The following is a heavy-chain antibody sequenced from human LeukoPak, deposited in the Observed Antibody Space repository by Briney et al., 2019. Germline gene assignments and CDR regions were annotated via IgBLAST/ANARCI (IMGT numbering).Heavy chain of an antibody. D-gene: IGHD2-15*01. CDR1: GFTFSSYA. Sequence: GGSLRLSCAASGFTFSSYAMSWVRQAPGKGLEWVSAISGSGGSTYYADSVKGRFTISRDNSKNTLYLQMNSLRAEDTAVYYCAKDYQDHIVVVVAATLLDYWGQGPLVTVSS. CDR2: ISGSGGST. CDR3: AKDYQDHIVVVVAATLLDY. V-gene: IGHV3-23*01. J-gene: IGHJ4*02.